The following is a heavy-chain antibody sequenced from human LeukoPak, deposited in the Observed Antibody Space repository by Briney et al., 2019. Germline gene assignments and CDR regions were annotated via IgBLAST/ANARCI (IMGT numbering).Heavy chain of an antibody. J-gene: IGHJ4*02. D-gene: IGHD3-3*01. CDR2: ISYDGSNK. Sequence: PGGSLRLSCAASGFTFSSYAMHWVRQAPGKGLEWVAVISYDGSNKYYADSVKGRFTISRDNSKNTLYLQMNSLRAEDTAVYYCARDVYYDFWSASYYFDYWGQGTLVTASS. V-gene: IGHV3-30-3*01. CDR3: ARDVYYDFWSASYYFDY. CDR1: GFTFSSYA.